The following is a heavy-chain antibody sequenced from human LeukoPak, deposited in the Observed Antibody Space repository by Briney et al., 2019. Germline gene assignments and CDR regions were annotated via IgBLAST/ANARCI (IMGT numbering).Heavy chain of an antibody. D-gene: IGHD3-10*01. CDR2: ITTYNGDT. CDR3: ARDHLLMVRGVMRY. CDR1: GYTFTSNV. V-gene: IGHV1-18*01. Sequence: ASVNVSCKASGYTFTSNVITWVRQAPGQGLEWMGYITTYNGDTNYAQKFQGRVTITADESTSTAYMELSRLRSEDTAVYYCARDHLLMVRGVMRYWGQGTLVTVSS. J-gene: IGHJ4*02.